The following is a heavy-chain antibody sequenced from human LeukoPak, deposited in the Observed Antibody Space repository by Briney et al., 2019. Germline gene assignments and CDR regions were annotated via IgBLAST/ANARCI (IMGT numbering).Heavy chain of an antibody. Sequence: TGGSLRLSCAASGFTFSSYSMNWVRQAPGKGLEWVAVIWYDGSNKYYADSVKGRFTISRDNSKNTLYLQMNSLRAEDTAVYYCARGFGYFDYWGQGTLVTVSS. CDR2: IWYDGSNK. J-gene: IGHJ4*02. D-gene: IGHD3-10*01. CDR1: GFTFSSYS. V-gene: IGHV3-33*08. CDR3: ARGFGYFDY.